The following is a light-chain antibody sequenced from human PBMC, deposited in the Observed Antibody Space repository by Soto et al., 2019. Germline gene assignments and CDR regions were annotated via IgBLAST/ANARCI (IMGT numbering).Light chain of an antibody. CDR2: DAS. CDR1: QSIGSN. J-gene: IGKJ2*01. Sequence: EIVMTQSPATLSVSPGERATLSCRASQSIGSNLVWYQQRPGQAPRLLIYDASTRATGIPARFSGSGSGTEFTLTISSLQSEDFAVYYCQQHVRSPRTFGQGTKVEIK. V-gene: IGKV3-15*01. CDR3: QQHVRSPRT.